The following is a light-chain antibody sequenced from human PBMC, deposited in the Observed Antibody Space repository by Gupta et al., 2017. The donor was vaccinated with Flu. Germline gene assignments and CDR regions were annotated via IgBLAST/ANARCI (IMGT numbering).Light chain of an antibody. CDR1: QSISSY. V-gene: IGKV1-39*01. CDR2: AAS. J-gene: IGKJ1*01. CDR3: QQSNSTSWT. Sequence: DIQMTQSPSSLSASVGDRVTITCRASQSISSYLNWYQQKPGKAPKLLIYAASRVKSGVPSRFSGSGSGTDFTLTISRLQPEDFANYYCQQSNSTSWTFGQGTKVEIK.